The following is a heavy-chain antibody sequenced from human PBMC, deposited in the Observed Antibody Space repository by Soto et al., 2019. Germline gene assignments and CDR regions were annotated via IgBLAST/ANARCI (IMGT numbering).Heavy chain of an antibody. V-gene: IGHV4-30-4*01. J-gene: IGHJ4*02. CDR2: IYYSGST. CDR3: ARALGGYDHQWGYYFDY. D-gene: IGHD5-12*01. Sequence: PSETLSLTCTVSGGSISSGDYYWSWIRQPPGKGLEWIGYIYYSGSTYYNPSLKSRVTISVDTSKNQFSLKLSSVTAADTAVYYCARALGGYDHQWGYYFDYWGQGTLVTSPQ. CDR1: GGSISSGDYY.